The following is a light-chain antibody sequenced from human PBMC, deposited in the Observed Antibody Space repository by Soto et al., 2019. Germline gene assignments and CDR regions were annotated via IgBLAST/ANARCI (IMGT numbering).Light chain of an antibody. V-gene: IGLV3-1*01. CDR1: KLGDKF. CDR3: QAWDSGTYV. Sequence: ELTQPPSVSVSAGQTASITCSGDKLGDKFACWYQQKPGQSPVLLIYQDDKRPFGIPERFSGSNAGNTATLTISGTQALDEADFYCQAWDSGTYVFGTGTKLTVL. J-gene: IGLJ1*01. CDR2: QDD.